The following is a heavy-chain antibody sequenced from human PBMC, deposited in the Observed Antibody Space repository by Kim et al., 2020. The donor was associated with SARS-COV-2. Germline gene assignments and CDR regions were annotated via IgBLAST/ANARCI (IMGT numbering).Heavy chain of an antibody. Sequence: GYAVSVKSRITINPDTSKNQFSLHLNSVTPEDTAVYYCARDGGLAADYFDYWGQGTLVTVSS. D-gene: IGHD3-9*01. CDR3: ARDGGLAADYFDY. J-gene: IGHJ4*02. V-gene: IGHV6-1*01.